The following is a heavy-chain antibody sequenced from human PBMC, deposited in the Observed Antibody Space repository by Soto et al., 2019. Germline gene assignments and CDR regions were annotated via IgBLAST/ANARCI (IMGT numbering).Heavy chain of an antibody. CDR2: ISYDGSNK. CDR3: AKDLLWFGELSGPFDY. V-gene: IGHV3-30*18. D-gene: IGHD3-10*01. CDR1: GFTFSSYG. Sequence: PGGSLRLSCAASGFTFSSYGMHWVRQAPGKGLEWVAVISYDGSNKYYADSVKGRFTISRDNSKNTLYLQMNSLRAEDTAVYYRAKDLLWFGELSGPFDYWGQGTLVTVSS. J-gene: IGHJ4*02.